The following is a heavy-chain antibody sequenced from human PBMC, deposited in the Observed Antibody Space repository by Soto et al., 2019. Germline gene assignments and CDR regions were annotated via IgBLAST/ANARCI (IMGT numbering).Heavy chain of an antibody. CDR1: GYSFTSYW. J-gene: IGHJ6*02. V-gene: IGHV5-51*01. CDR3: ARLGYYDGSGSYLPHGLDV. Sequence: GESLKISCKGAGYSFTSYWIGWVRQMPGKGLEWMGIIYPGDSDTRYSPSFQGQVTISADKSISTAYLQWSSLKASDTAMYYCARLGYYDGSGSYLPHGLDVWGQGTTVTVSS. CDR2: IYPGDSDT. D-gene: IGHD3-10*01.